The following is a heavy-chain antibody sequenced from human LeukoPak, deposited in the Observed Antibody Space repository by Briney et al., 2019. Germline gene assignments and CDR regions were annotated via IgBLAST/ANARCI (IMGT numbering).Heavy chain of an antibody. Sequence: GGSLRLSCAVSGFPFSSYSMHWVRQAPGKGLEWVAVIWSDGSHQYYVDSVKGRFTIFRDNSKNTLYLQMDSLRAGDTAVYYCVRENDSNGYYFYWGQGTLVTVSS. CDR1: GFPFSSYS. V-gene: IGHV3-33*01. CDR2: IWSDGSHQ. J-gene: IGHJ4*02. D-gene: IGHD3-22*01. CDR3: VRENDSNGYYFY.